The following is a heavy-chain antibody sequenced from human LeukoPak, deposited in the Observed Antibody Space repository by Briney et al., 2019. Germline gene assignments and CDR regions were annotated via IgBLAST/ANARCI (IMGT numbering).Heavy chain of an antibody. D-gene: IGHD3-10*01. CDR2: IIHRGDDT. CDR3: ARAPYNSGSRTWFDP. CDR1: GFTFNDQA. J-gene: IGHJ5*02. V-gene: IGHV3-23*01. Sequence: GGSLRPSCAASGFTFNDQAMSWVRQAPGKGLECVSSIIHRGDDTYYAHSVKGRFICSRENSKNRVYLQMNRRGSHDTAVYHCARAPYNSGSRTWFDPWGQGTLLTVS.